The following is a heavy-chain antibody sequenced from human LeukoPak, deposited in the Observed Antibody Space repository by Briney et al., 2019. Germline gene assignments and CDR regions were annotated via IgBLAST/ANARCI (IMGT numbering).Heavy chain of an antibody. J-gene: IGHJ3*02. CDR1: GGSISSGSYY. Sequence: SETLSLTCTVSGGSISSGSYYWSWIRQPGGEGRGWIGRIYTSGSTNYNPSLKSRVTISVDTSKNQFSLKLSSVTAAGTAVYECARRVEVGATNGAFDIWGQGTMVTVSS. CDR3: ARRVEVGATNGAFDI. V-gene: IGHV4-61*02. D-gene: IGHD1-26*01. CDR2: IYTSGST.